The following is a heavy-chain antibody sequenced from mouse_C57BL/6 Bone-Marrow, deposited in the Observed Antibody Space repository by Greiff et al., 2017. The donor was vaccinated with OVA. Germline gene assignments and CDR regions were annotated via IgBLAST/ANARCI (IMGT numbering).Heavy chain of an antibody. CDR3: AHYGSRLYLHY. J-gene: IGHJ2*02. D-gene: IGHD1-1*01. CDR1: GYTFTNYW. Sequence: VKLQESGAELVRPGPSVKLSCKASGYTFTNYWMHWVKQRPGQGLEWIGVIAPSDSYINYNQKFKGRATLTVDTSSSTAYMHLSSLTSEDSAVYYCAHYGSRLYLHYWGQGTSLTVSS. CDR2: IAPSDSYI. V-gene: IGHV1-59*01.